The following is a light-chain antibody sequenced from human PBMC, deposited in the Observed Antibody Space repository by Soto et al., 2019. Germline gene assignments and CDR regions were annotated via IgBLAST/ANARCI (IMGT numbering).Light chain of an antibody. CDR3: SSYRSSSPYV. J-gene: IGLJ1*01. CDR2: DVS. Sequence: QSVLTQPASVSGSPGQSITISCTGTFSDIGGYNYVSWYQQHPGKAPKLMIYDVSNRPSGVSNRFSGSKSGNPASLTISGLQADDEADYYCSSYRSSSPYVFGTGTKVTVL. CDR1: FSDIGGYNY. V-gene: IGLV2-14*01.